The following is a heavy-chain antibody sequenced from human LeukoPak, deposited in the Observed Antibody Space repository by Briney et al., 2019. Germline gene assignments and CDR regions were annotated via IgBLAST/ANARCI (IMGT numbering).Heavy chain of an antibody. V-gene: IGHV3-9*01. CDR3: AKDIGDYHNWFDP. D-gene: IGHD4-17*01. Sequence: PGGSLRLSCAASGFTFDDYAMHWVRQAPGKGLEWVSGISWNSGSIGYADSVKGRFTISRDNAKNSLYLQMNSLRAEDTALYYCAKDIGDYHNWFDPWGQGTLVTVSS. J-gene: IGHJ5*02. CDR1: GFTFDDYA. CDR2: ISWNSGSI.